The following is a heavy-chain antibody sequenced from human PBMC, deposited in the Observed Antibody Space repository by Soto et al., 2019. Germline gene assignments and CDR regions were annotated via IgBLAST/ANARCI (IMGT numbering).Heavy chain of an antibody. CDR2: ISTSSSYT. J-gene: IGHJ6*02. CDR1: GFTLSDYY. Sequence: QVQLVESGGGLVKPGRSLRLSCAASGFTLSDYYMSWIRQAPGKGLEWVSYISTSSSYTNYADSVKGRFTISRDNAKNSLYLQMDSLRAEDTAVYYCARPGGLYGMDVWGQGTTVTVSS. V-gene: IGHV3-11*06. CDR3: ARPGGLYGMDV. D-gene: IGHD3-16*01.